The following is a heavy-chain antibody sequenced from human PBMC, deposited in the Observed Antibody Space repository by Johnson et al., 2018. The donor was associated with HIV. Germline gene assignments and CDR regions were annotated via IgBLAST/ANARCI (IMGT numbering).Heavy chain of an antibody. Sequence: VQLVESGGGLVEPGGSLRLSCASYGFTFSNAWMSWLRQAPGKGLEWLGRIQSNTDGGTTDYAAPVKGRFTISRDDSKNTLYLQMNSLKTEDTAVYYCSTGWIGDAFDIWGQGTLVTVSS. CDR3: STGWIGDAFDI. D-gene: IGHD5-12*01. V-gene: IGHV3-15*01. CDR2: IQSNTDGGTT. J-gene: IGHJ3*02. CDR1: GFTFSNAW.